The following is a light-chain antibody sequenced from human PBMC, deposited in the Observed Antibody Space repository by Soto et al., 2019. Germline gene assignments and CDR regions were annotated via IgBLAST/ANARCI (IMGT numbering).Light chain of an antibody. CDR3: AAWDDSLNGYV. V-gene: IGLV1-44*01. CDR2: SNN. J-gene: IGLJ1*01. Sequence: QSVLTQPPSASGTPSQRVTISCSGSSSNIGSNIVNWYQQLSGTAPNLLNYSNNQRPSGVPDRFSGSKSGISASLAISGLQSEDEADYYCAAWDDSLNGYVFGTGTKVTVL. CDR1: SSNIGSNI.